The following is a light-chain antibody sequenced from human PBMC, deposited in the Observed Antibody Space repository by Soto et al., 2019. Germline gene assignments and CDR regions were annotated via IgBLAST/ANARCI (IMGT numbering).Light chain of an antibody. V-gene: IGKV3-20*01. CDR3: QHYGTSLFT. J-gene: IGKJ3*01. CDR1: QTVISPY. CDR2: GAS. Sequence: EIVLTQSPGTLSLSPGETATLSCRASQTVISPYLAWYQQKPGQAPRLLIYGASSRATCIPDRFSGSGSGTDFTLTISRLEPEDFAVYYCQHYGTSLFTFGPGTKLDIK.